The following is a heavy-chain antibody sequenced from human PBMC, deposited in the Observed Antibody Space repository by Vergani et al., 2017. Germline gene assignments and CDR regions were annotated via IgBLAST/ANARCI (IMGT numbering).Heavy chain of an antibody. CDR3: ARVGPCGGDCQRFYYYYYMDV. CDR1: GFTFSSYA. CDR2: ISGSGGST. Sequence: EVQLLESGGGLVQPGGSLRLSCAASGFTFSSYAMSWVRQAPGKGLELVSAISGSGGSTYSTDSVKGRFTISRDNSKNTLFLQMNSLRAEDTAVYYCARVGPCGGDCQRFYYYYYMDVWGKGTTVTVSS. V-gene: IGHV3-23*01. D-gene: IGHD2-21*01. J-gene: IGHJ6*03.